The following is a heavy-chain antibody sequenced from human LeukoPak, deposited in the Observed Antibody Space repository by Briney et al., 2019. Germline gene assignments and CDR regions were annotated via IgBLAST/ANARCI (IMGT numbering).Heavy chain of an antibody. CDR1: GFTFSSYW. CDR2: IKQDGSEK. CDR3: ARVSVYYYYGMDV. V-gene: IGHV3-7*01. J-gene: IGHJ6*02. Sequence: GGSLRLSCAASGFTFSSYWMSWVRQAPGKGLEWVANIKQDGSEKYYVDSVKGRFTISRDNAKNSLYLQMHSLRAEDPAVYYCARVSVYYYYGMDVWGQGTTVTVSS.